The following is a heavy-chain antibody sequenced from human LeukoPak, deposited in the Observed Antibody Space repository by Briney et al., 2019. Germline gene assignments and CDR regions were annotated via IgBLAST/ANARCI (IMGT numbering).Heavy chain of an antibody. J-gene: IGHJ2*01. D-gene: IGHD6-25*01. V-gene: IGHV1-69*04. CDR3: ARDSTLRAEATYWYFDL. Sequence: SVKVSCKASGGTFSSYAISWVRQAPGQGLEWMGRIIPILGIANYAQKFQGRVTITADKSTSTAYMELSSLRSEDTAVYYCARDSTLRAEATYWYFDLWGRGTLVTVSS. CDR2: IIPILGIA. CDR1: GGTFSSYA.